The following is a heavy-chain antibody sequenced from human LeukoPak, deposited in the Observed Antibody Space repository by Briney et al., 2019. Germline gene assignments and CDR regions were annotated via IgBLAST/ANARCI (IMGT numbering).Heavy chain of an antibody. V-gene: IGHV4-39*07. D-gene: IGHD6-6*01. CDR3: ARDFSSSSTVYYYYYMDV. Sequence: SETLSLTCTVSGGSISSRPYYWGWVRQPPGKGLEWIGTISYSGTTYYSPSLKSRVTISLDTSKNQFSLKLSSVTAADAAIYYCARDFSSSSTVYYYYYMDVWGKGTTVTVSS. CDR2: ISYSGTT. J-gene: IGHJ6*03. CDR1: GGSISSRPYY.